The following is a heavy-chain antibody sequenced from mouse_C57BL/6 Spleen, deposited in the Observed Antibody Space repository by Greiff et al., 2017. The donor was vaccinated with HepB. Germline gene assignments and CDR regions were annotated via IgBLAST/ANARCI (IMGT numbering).Heavy chain of an antibody. Sequence: VKLMESGAELVKPGASVKMSYKASGYTFTTYPIEWMKQNHGKSLEWIGNFHPYNDDTKYNEKFKGKATLTVEKSSSTVYLELSRLTSYDSAVYYGAIGHYFDYWGQGTTLTVAS. V-gene: IGHV1-47*01. J-gene: IGHJ2*01. CDR3: AIGHYFDY. CDR1: GYTFTTYP. CDR2: FHPYNDDT.